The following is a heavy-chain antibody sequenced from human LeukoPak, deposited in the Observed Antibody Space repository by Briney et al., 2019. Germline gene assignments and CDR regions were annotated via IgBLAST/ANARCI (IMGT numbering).Heavy chain of an antibody. J-gene: IGHJ5*02. Sequence: SETLSLTCTVSGVSIGKTFYCWSWIRQPAGKGLEWIGRICTSGNTNYNPSLKSRVTISVDTSRNQFSLELNSVTAADAAVYYCARAYPTTARYNWFDPWGQGTLVTVSS. CDR2: ICTSGNT. V-gene: IGHV4-61*02. D-gene: IGHD4-17*01. CDR3: ARAYPTTARYNWFDP. CDR1: GVSIGKTFYC.